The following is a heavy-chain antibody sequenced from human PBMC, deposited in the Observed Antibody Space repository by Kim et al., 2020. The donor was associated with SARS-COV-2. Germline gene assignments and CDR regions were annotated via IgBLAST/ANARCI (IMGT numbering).Heavy chain of an antibody. Sequence: AEPVKGRLTIYRDNYKNTLSLQMNSLRGEDTAVYYCARADDDSAYYGMDVWGQGTTVTVSS. J-gene: IGHJ6*02. CDR3: ARADDDSAYYGMDV. D-gene: IGHD4-17*01. V-gene: IGHV3-30*01.